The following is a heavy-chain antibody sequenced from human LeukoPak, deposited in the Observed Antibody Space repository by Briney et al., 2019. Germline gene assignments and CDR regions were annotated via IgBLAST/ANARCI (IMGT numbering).Heavy chain of an antibody. J-gene: IGHJ3*02. V-gene: IGHV1-69*13. CDR3: AKNLRPDDSGGHPVAEDALDI. D-gene: IGHD3-22*01. Sequence: ASVKVSCKASGGTFSSYAISWVRQAPGQGLEWMGGIIPIFGTANYAQKFQGRVTITADESTSTAYMELRGLRSEDTAVYFCAKNLRPDDSGGHPVAEDALDIWGQGTKVIVS. CDR2: IIPIFGTA. CDR1: GGTFSSYA.